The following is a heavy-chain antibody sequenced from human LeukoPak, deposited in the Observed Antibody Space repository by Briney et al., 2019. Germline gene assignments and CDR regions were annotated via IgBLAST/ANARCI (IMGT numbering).Heavy chain of an antibody. CDR2: IYHSGST. D-gene: IGHD2-15*01. CDR1: GGSISSGGYP. Sequence: SETLSLTCAVSGGSISSGGYPWSWIRQPPGKGLEWIGYIYHSGSTYYNPSLKSRVTISVDRSKNQFSLKLSSVTAADTAVYYCARAHPVVVAATRLYYFDYWGQGTLVTVSS. V-gene: IGHV4-30-2*01. CDR3: ARAHPVVVAATRLYYFDY. J-gene: IGHJ4*02.